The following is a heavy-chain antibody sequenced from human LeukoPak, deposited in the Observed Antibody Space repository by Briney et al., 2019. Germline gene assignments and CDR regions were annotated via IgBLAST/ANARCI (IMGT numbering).Heavy chain of an antibody. D-gene: IGHD5-18*01. J-gene: IGHJ4*02. Sequence: ASVKVPCKASGYTFTGYYMHWVRQAPGQGLEWMGWINPNTGGSIYAQKFQGRVTMTRDTSISTAYMGLSSLRSNDTAVYYCAKAYGYEEYDHWGQGTLVTVSS. CDR3: AKAYGYEEYDH. CDR2: INPNTGGS. V-gene: IGHV1-2*02. CDR1: GYTFTGYY.